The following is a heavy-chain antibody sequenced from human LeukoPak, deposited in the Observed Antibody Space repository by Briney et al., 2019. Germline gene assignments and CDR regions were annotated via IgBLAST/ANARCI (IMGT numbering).Heavy chain of an antibody. CDR1: GYTFTNYG. Sequence: ASVKISCKASGYTFTNYGISWVRQAPGQGLEWMGWISAYNGNTNHAQSLQGRVTMTTDTSTSTANMELRSLRSDDTAVYYCARDSSPWLVLDYWGQGTLVTVSS. J-gene: IGHJ4*02. V-gene: IGHV1-18*04. CDR3: ARDSSPWLVLDY. D-gene: IGHD6-19*01. CDR2: ISAYNGNT.